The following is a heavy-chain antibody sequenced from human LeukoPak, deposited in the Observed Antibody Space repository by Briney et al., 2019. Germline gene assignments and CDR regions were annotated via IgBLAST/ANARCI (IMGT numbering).Heavy chain of an antibody. J-gene: IGHJ4*02. V-gene: IGHV3-23*01. CDR2: ISGSGGST. Sequence: GGSLRLSCATSGFIFSTYALSWVRQAPGKGLEWASSISGSGGSTYHADSVKGRFTTSRDSSKNTLYLQMNSLRAEDTAIYYCARVIRAAPGKGYFDYWGQGTLVTVSS. CDR1: GFIFSTYA. D-gene: IGHD6-13*01. CDR3: ARVIRAAPGKGYFDY.